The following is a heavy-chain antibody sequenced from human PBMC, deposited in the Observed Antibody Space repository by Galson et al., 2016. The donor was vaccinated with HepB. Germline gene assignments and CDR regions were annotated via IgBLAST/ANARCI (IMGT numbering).Heavy chain of an antibody. V-gene: IGHV3-74*01. CDR2: ISPDGSST. Sequence: SLRLSCAASGFTFGNYWMHWVRQAPGKGPVWVSRISPDGSSTSYADSVKGRFTISRDNAKNTLYLQMNSLRAEDTAVYYCAKDLVVRGGGYYFDYWGQGTLVTVSS. CDR1: GFTFGNYW. D-gene: IGHD3-16*01. J-gene: IGHJ4*02. CDR3: AKDLVVRGGGYYFDY.